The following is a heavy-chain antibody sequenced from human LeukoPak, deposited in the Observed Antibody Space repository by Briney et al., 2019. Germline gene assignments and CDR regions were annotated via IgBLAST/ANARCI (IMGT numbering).Heavy chain of an antibody. J-gene: IGHJ6*03. CDR1: GFTFDDYA. D-gene: IGHD3-3*01. Sequence: GGSLRLSCAASGFTFDDYAMHWVRQAPGKGLEWVSGISWNSGSIGYADSVKGRFTISRDNAKNSLYLQMNSLRAEDTAVYYCARDNDFGVANYYYYMDVWGKGTTVTVSS. CDR2: ISWNSGSI. V-gene: IGHV3-9*01. CDR3: ARDNDFGVANYYYYMDV.